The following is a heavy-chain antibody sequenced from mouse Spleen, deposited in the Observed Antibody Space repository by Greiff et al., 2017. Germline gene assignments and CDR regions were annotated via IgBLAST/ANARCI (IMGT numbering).Heavy chain of an antibody. CDR3: ARQGTVVETFDY. D-gene: IGHD1-1*01. J-gene: IGHJ2*01. Sequence: EVHLVESGGGLVQPGGSLKLSCAASGFTFSDYYMYWVRQTPEKRLEWVAYISNGGGSTYYPDTVKGRFTISRDNAKNTLYLQMSRLKSEDTAMYYCARQGTVVETFDYWGQGTTLTVSS. CDR1: GFTFSDYY. V-gene: IGHV5-12*01. CDR2: ISNGGGST.